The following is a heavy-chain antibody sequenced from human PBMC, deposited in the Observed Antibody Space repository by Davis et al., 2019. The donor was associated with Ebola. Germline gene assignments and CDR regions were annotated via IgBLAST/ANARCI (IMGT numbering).Heavy chain of an antibody. CDR2: ISSSSSYT. CDR3: AKDWAEPWEQHRNGMDV. D-gene: IGHD1-14*01. CDR1: GFTFSDYY. Sequence: GESLKISCAASGFTFSDYYMSWIRQAPGKGLEWVSYISSSSSYTNYADSVKGRFTISRDNSKNTLYLQMNSLRAEDTAVYYCAKDWAEPWEQHRNGMDVWGKGTTVTVSS. J-gene: IGHJ6*04. V-gene: IGHV3-11*05.